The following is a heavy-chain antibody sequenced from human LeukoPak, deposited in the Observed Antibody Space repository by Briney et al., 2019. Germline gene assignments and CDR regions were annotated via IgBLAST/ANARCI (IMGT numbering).Heavy chain of an antibody. D-gene: IGHD5-12*01. CDR1: GGSISSSSYF. Sequence: KSSETLSLTCTVSGGSISSSSYFWGWIRQPPGKGLEWIGYIYYSGSTYYNPSLKSRVTISVDTSKNEFSLKLNSVTAADTAVYYCAREPSWIESYMDVWGKGTTVTVSS. CDR3: AREPSWIESYMDV. CDR2: IYYSGST. V-gene: IGHV4-39*07. J-gene: IGHJ6*03.